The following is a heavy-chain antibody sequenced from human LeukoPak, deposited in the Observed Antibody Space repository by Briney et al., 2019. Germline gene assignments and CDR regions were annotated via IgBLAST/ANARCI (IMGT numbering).Heavy chain of an antibody. CDR3: ARDNPSSSWYDY. CDR1: GGTFSSYA. Sequence: ASVKVSCKASGGTFSSYAISWVRQAPGQGLEWMGGIIPIFGTANYAQKFQGRVTITADESTSTAYMELSSLRSEDTAVYYCARDNPSSSWYDYWGQGTLVTVSS. J-gene: IGHJ4*02. D-gene: IGHD6-13*01. CDR2: IIPIFGTA. V-gene: IGHV1-69*13.